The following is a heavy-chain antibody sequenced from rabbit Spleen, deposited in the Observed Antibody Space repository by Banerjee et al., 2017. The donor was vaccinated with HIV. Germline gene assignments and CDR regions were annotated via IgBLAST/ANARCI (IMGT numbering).Heavy chain of an antibody. CDR1: GFSFSSSYW. V-gene: IGHV1S45*01. CDR2: IGTSSGTT. J-gene: IGHJ6*01. Sequence: QEQLEESGGDLVKPEGSLTLTCTASGFSFSSSYWMCWVRQAPGKGLEWIACIGTSSGTTYYASWAKGRFTITKTSSTTLTLQMTSLTAADTATYFCARSTYGYDDYGDLYYAAMDLWGPGTLVTVS. D-gene: IGHD2-1*01. CDR3: ARSTYGYDDYGDLYYAAMDL.